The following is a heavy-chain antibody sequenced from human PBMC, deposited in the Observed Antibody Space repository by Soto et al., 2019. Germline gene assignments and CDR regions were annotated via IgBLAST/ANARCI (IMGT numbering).Heavy chain of an antibody. CDR3: ARDEGYCSGGSCSYYYGMDV. CDR1: GGSISSGGYY. Sequence: QVQLQESGPGLVKPSQTLSLTCTVSGGSISSGGYYWSWIRQHPGKGLEWIGYIYYSGSTYYNPSLKSRVTISVDTSKKQFSLKLSSVTAADTAVYYCARDEGYCSGGSCSYYYGMDVWGQGTTVTVSS. J-gene: IGHJ6*02. CDR2: IYYSGST. D-gene: IGHD2-15*01. V-gene: IGHV4-31*03.